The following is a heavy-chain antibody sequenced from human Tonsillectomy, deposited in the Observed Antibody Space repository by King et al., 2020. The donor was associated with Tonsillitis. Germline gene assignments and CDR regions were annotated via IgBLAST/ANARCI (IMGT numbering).Heavy chain of an antibody. Sequence: QVQLQQWGAGLLKPSETLSLTCAVYGGSFSGDYWSWIRQPPGKGLEWIGEINHSGSTNYHPSLKSRVTISVDTSKNQFSLKLSSVTAADTAVYYCARGRKKILDYWGQGTLVTVSS. CDR3: ARGRKKILDY. CDR2: INHSGST. V-gene: IGHV4-34*01. J-gene: IGHJ4*02. CDR1: GGSFSGDY.